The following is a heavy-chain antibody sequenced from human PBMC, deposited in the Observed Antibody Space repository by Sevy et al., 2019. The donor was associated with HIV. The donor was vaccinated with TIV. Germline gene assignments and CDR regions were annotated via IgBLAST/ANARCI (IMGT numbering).Heavy chain of an antibody. D-gene: IGHD3-22*01. CDR3: AREVGSGYYYTPFDY. V-gene: IGHV3-30-3*01. CDR2: ISYDGSNK. CDR1: GFTFSSYA. Sequence: GGSLRLSCAASGFTFSSYAMHWVRQAPGKGLEWVAVISYDGSNKYYAESVKGRFTISRDNTKNTLYLQMNSLRAEDTALYYCAREVGSGYYYTPFDYWGQRTLVTVSS. J-gene: IGHJ4*02.